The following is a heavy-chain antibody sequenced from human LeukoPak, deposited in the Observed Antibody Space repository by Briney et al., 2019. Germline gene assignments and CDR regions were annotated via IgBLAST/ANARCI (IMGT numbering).Heavy chain of an antibody. J-gene: IGHJ3*02. CDR2: IRISGGDT. CDR1: GLTFSNFA. D-gene: IGHD1-26*01. Sequence: PGGSLRLSCAASGLTFSNFAMTWVRQAPGKGLEWVSGIRISGGDTYYADSVKGRFTISRDNSKNTLYLQMNSLRAEDAAVYYCAKDGSGTYPDAFDMWGQGTMVTVSS. CDR3: AKDGSGTYPDAFDM. V-gene: IGHV3-23*01.